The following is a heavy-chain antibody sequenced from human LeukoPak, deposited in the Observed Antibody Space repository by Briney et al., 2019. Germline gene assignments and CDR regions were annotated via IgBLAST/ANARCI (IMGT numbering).Heavy chain of an antibody. V-gene: IGHV1-69*13. CDR3: ATILAAGPYNYFDY. Sequence: ASVKVSCKASGGTFSSYAISWVRQAPGQGLEWMGGIIPIFGTANYAQKFQGRVTITADESTSTAYMELSSLRSEDTAVYYCATILAAGPYNYFDYWGQGTLVTVSS. D-gene: IGHD6-6*01. J-gene: IGHJ4*02. CDR2: IIPIFGTA. CDR1: GGTFSSYA.